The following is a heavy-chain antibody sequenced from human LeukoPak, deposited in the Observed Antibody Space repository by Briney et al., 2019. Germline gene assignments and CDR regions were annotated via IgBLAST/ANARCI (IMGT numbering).Heavy chain of an antibody. CDR1: GYTFTDYY. D-gene: IGHD3-9*01. CDR2: INPNSGGT. J-gene: IGHJ4*02. CDR3: ARVAVRYFDWLYFDY. V-gene: IGHV1-2*02. Sequence: ASVKVSCKASGYTFTDYYIHWVRLAPGQGLEWMGWINPNSGGTNYAQKFQGRVTMTRDTSISTAYMELSRLRSDDTAVYYCARVAVRYFDWLYFDYWGQGTLVTVSS.